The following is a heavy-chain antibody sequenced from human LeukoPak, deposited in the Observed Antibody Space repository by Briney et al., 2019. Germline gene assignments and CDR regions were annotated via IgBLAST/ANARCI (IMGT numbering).Heavy chain of an antibody. CDR3: ARRRGRTFYFDY. Sequence: PSETLSLTCTVSGGSISSYYWSWIRQPPGKGLEGSGYIYYSGSTNYNPSLKSRVTISVDTSKNHFSLRLSSVTAADTAVYYCARRRGRTFYFDYWGQGTLVTVSS. J-gene: IGHJ4*02. CDR1: GGSISSYY. D-gene: IGHD3-16*01. CDR2: IYYSGST. V-gene: IGHV4-59*08.